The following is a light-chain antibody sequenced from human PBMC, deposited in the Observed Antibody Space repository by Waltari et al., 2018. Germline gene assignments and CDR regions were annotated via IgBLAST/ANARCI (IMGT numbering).Light chain of an antibody. J-gene: IGKJ5*01. CDR3: QQYYSTPIT. CDR2: WAS. Sequence: DIVMTQSPDSLAGSLGQRATINLKSSQSVLYSSNNKNYLAWYQQKPGQPPKLLIYWASTRESGVPDRFSGSGSGTDFTLTISSLQAEDVAVYYCQQYYSTPITFGQGTRLEIK. V-gene: IGKV4-1*01. CDR1: QSVLYSSNNKNY.